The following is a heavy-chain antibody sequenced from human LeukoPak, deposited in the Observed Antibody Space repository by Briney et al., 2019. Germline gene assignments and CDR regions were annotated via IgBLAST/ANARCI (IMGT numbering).Heavy chain of an antibody. CDR1: GGSFSGYY. D-gene: IGHD2-15*01. Sequence: PSETLSLTWAVYGGSFSGYYWSWIRQPPGKGLEWIGEINHSGSTNYNPSLKSRVTISVDTSKNQFSLKLSSVTAADTAVYYCARVPYCSGGSCPQGHAFDIWGQGTMVTVSS. V-gene: IGHV4-34*01. CDR2: INHSGST. CDR3: ARVPYCSGGSCPQGHAFDI. J-gene: IGHJ3*02.